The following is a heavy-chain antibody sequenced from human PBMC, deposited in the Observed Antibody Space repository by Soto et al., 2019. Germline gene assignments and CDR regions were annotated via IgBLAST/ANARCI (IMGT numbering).Heavy chain of an antibody. V-gene: IGHV3-33*01. CDR3: ARDPGYYYDRSGYSDL. CDR2: IWYDGSNK. Sequence: QVQLVESGGGVVQPGRSLRLSCAASGFTFSSYGMHWVRQAPGKGLEWVAVIWYDGSNKYYADSVKGRFTISRDNSKNRLYVQMNMLRAEDTAVYYCARDPGYYYDRSGYSDLWGRGTLVTVSS. D-gene: IGHD3-22*01. CDR1: GFTFSSYG. J-gene: IGHJ2*01.